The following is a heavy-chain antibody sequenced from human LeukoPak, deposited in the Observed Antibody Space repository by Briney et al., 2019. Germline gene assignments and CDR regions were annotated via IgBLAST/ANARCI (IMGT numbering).Heavy chain of an antibody. Sequence: VASVTVSCKASGYTFTGYYMHWVRQAPGQGLEWMGWINPNSGGTNYAQKFQGRVTMTRDTSISTAYMELSRLRSDDTAVYYCARSPALLTQFDPWGQGTLVTVSS. CDR2: INPNSGGT. D-gene: IGHD3-9*01. J-gene: IGHJ5*02. CDR3: ARSPALLTQFDP. CDR1: GYTFTGYY. V-gene: IGHV1-2*02.